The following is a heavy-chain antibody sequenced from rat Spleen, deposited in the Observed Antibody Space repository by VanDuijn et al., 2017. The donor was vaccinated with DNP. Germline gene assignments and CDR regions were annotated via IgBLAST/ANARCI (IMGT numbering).Heavy chain of an antibody. D-gene: IGHD1-9*01. CDR1: GFSLTSYG. J-gene: IGHJ1*01. V-gene: IGHV2-16*01. CDR3: ARLHTMGPIDF. CDR2: IWSGGST. Sequence: QVQLKESGPGLVQPSQTLSLTCTVSGFSLTSYGVSWVRQPPGKGLEWIGEIWSGGSTHYNPALKSRLSISRDTSKIQVFLKINSLTAEDTAMYFCARLHTMGPIDFWCPGTMVTVSS.